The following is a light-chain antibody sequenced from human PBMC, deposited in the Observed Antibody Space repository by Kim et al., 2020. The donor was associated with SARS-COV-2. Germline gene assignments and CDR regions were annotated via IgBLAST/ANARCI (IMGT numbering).Light chain of an antibody. V-gene: IGKV1-39*01. CDR1: QSIRTY. CDR3: QQSYDVPLT. J-gene: IGKJ4*01. Sequence: DIQMTQSPSSLSASVGDRVAITSRASQSIRTYLNWYQQKPGEAPKLLIYAASNLQSGVPSRFSGSGFGTDFTLTISSLQAEDFATYYCQQSYDVPLTFGGGTKLEI. CDR2: AAS.